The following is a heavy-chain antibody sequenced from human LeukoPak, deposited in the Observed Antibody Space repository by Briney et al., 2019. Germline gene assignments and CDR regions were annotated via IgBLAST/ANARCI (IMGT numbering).Heavy chain of an antibody. Sequence: SETVSLTCTVSGGSISSYYWRWIRQPPGGGREWIGYIYYSGSTNYNPSLKSRFTISVDTSKNQFSLKLSSVTAADTAVYYCARTLRDYDILTGYYNRVGWFAPWGQGTLVTVSS. V-gene: IGHV4-59*01. CDR3: ARTLRDYDILTGYYNRVGWFAP. J-gene: IGHJ5*02. CDR2: IYYSGST. D-gene: IGHD3-9*01. CDR1: GGSISSYY.